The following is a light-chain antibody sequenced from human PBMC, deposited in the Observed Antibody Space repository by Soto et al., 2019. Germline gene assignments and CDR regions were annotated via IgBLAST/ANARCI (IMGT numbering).Light chain of an antibody. CDR3: SSYAGGTTFA. CDR1: SSDVGAYNL. V-gene: IGLV2-23*02. Sequence: QSALTKPASVSGSPGQSITITCTGTSSDVGAYNLVSWYQQHPGKAPKPKIYDVNNRPSGVSNRFSGSKSGTTASLTISGLKAEDEADYYCSSYAGGTTFAFGTGTTLTVL. J-gene: IGLJ1*01. CDR2: DVN.